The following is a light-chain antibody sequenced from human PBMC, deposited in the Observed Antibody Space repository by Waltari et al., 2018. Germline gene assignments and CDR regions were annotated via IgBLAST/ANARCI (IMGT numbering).Light chain of an antibody. CDR1: RSDVGAYNF. CDR2: DVS. Sequence: QSALTQPRSVSGSPGQSVTISCTGTRSDVGAYNFVSWYQHPPGKAPKLIIYDVSERPSVVPDRFSGSKSGNTASLTISGLQAEDEADYYCCSYAGSYTFVIFGGGTKLTVL. J-gene: IGLJ2*01. V-gene: IGLV2-11*01. CDR3: CSYAGSYTFVI.